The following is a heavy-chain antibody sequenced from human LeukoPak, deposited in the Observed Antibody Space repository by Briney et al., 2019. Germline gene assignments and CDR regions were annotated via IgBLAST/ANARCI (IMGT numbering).Heavy chain of an antibody. CDR3: ARDPRIEAAGRGPYFDY. J-gene: IGHJ4*02. CDR1: GFTFSSYG. Sequence: GGSLRLSCAASGFTFSSYGMHWVRQAPGKGLEWVSLIRYDGSNKYYADSVKGRFTISRDNSKNTLYLQMNSLRAEDTAVYYCARDPRIEAAGRGPYFDYWGQGTLVTVSS. D-gene: IGHD6-13*01. V-gene: IGHV3-30*02. CDR2: IRYDGSNK.